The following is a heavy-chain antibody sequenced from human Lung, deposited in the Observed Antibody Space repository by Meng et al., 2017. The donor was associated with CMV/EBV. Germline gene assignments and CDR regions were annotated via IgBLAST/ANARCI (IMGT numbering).Heavy chain of an antibody. CDR1: GYTLTNYY. D-gene: IGHD6-13*01. CDR3: ARDLGYSSSWYFQYYFDC. V-gene: IGHV1-46*01. J-gene: IGHJ4*02. Sequence: SVXVSXXASGYTLTNYYIHWVRQAPGQGLEWMGIINPSDNTTIYAQKFQGRVTMTRDTSTSTVYMELSSLRSDDTALYYCARDLGYSSSWYFQYYFDCWGQGXLVTGSS. CDR2: INPSDNTT.